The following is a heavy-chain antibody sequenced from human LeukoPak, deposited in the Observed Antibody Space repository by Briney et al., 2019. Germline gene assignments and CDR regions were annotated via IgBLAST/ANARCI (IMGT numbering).Heavy chain of an antibody. J-gene: IGHJ5*02. Sequence: GGSLRLSCAASGFTFSSYAMSWVRQAPGKGLEWVSAISGSGGSTYYADSVKGRFTISRDNSKNTLYLQMSSLRAEDTAVYYCAKDEVVPAAPNWFDPWGQGTLVTVSS. D-gene: IGHD2-2*01. CDR1: GFTFSSYA. CDR2: ISGSGGST. V-gene: IGHV3-23*01. CDR3: AKDEVVPAAPNWFDP.